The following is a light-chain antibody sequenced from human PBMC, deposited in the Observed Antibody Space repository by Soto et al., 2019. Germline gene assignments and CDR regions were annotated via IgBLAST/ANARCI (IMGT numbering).Light chain of an antibody. CDR3: SSYAGSNSVI. CDR2: EVT. Sequence: QSALTQPPSASGSPGQSVAISCTGTSSDVGGNNYVSWYQQHPGKAPKLLVYEVTKRPAGVPDRFSGSKSGNTASLTVSGLQAEDEADYYCSSYAGSNSVILGGGTQLTVL. CDR1: SSDVGGNNY. J-gene: IGLJ2*01. V-gene: IGLV2-8*01.